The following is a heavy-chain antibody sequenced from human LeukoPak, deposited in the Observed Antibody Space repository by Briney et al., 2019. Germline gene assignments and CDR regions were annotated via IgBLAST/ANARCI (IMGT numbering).Heavy chain of an antibody. J-gene: IGHJ4*02. CDR3: ARGSSSGYYPVDY. CDR2: IYYSGST. Sequence: SETLSLTCAVSGGSISSGGYSWSWIRQPPGKGLEWIGYIYYSGSTYYNPSLKSRVTISVDTSKNQFSLKLSSVTAADTAVYYCARGSSSGYYPVDYWGQGTLVTVSS. CDR1: GGSISSGGYS. D-gene: IGHD3-22*01. V-gene: IGHV4-30-4*07.